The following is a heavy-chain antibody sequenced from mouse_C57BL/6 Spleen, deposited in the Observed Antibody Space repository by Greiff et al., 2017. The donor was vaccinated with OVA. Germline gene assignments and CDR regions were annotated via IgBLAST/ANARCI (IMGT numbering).Heavy chain of an antibody. J-gene: IGHJ2*01. D-gene: IGHD1-2*01. V-gene: IGHV1-50*01. CDR2: IDPSDSYT. Sequence: VQLQQPGAELVKPGASVKLSCKASGYTFTSYWMQWVKQRPGQGLEWIGEIDPSDSYTNYNQKFKGKATLTVDTSSSTAYMQLSSLTSEDSAVYYCARWLSTAYFDYWGKGTTLTVSS. CDR3: ARWLSTAYFDY. CDR1: GYTFTSYW.